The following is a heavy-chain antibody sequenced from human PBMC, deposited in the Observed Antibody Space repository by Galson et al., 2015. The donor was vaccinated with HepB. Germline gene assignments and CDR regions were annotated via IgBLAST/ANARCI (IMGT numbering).Heavy chain of an antibody. CDR1: GGSITSGGYS. V-gene: IGHV4-30-2*01. J-gene: IGHJ3*02. CDR2: IYHSGST. CDR3: ATARGYDSRGYYRIDAFDI. D-gene: IGHD3-22*01. Sequence: TLSLTCAVSGGSITSGGYSWSWIRQPPGKALEWIGFIYHSGSTYYNPSLKSRVTIPDDRTRNQFPLKLSAVTAADTAVYYCATARGYDSRGYYRIDAFDIWGQGTMVTVSS.